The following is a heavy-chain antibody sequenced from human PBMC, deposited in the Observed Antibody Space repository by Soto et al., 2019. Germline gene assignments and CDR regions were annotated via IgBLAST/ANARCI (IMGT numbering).Heavy chain of an antibody. J-gene: IGHJ6*02. CDR2: TYYRSKWYN. V-gene: IGHV6-1*01. CDR1: GDSVSSNSAA. D-gene: IGHD1-1*01. Sequence: SQSLSLTCAISGDSVSSNSAAWNWIRQSPSRGLEWLGRTYYRSKWYNDYAVSVKGRITINPDTSKNQFSLQLNSVTPEDTAVYYCARDAPTGTTSYYYGMDVWGQGTTVTVS. CDR3: ARDAPTGTTSYYYGMDV.